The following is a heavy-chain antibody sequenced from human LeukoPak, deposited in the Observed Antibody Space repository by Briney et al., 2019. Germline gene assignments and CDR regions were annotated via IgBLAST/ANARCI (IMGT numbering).Heavy chain of an antibody. D-gene: IGHD6-19*01. V-gene: IGHV3-30*04. Sequence: GGSLRLSCAASGFTFSNYAMHWVRQAPGKGLEWVAVTSYDGSDKEYADAVKGRCTISRDNSKTTLFLQISSLRAEDTAVYYCARDSRWLAHFDYWGQGTLVTVPS. CDR2: TSYDGSDK. J-gene: IGHJ4*02. CDR1: GFTFSNYA. CDR3: ARDSRWLAHFDY.